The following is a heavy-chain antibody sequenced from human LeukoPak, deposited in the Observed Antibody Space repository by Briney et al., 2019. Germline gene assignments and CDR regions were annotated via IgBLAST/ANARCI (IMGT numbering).Heavy chain of an antibody. D-gene: IGHD3-3*01. Sequence: ASVKVSCKASGYTFTGYYMHWVRQAPGQGLEWMGRINPNSGGTNYAQKFQGRVTMTRDTSISTAYMGLSRLRSDDTAVYYCARALTYYDFWSGYVDYWGQGTLVTVSS. CDR1: GYTFTGYY. J-gene: IGHJ4*02. CDR2: INPNSGGT. V-gene: IGHV1-2*06. CDR3: ARALTYYDFWSGYVDY.